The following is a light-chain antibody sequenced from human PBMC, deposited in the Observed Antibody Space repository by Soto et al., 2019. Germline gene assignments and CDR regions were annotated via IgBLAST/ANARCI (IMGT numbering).Light chain of an antibody. CDR1: SSDVGGYNY. CDR2: DVS. V-gene: IGLV2-14*01. J-gene: IGLJ3*02. Sequence: QSVLTQPASVSGSHGQSITISCTGTSSDVGGYNYVSWYQQHPGKAPKLMIYDVSNRPSGVSNRFSGSKSGNTASLTISGLPAEDEADYYCSSYTSSSTLWVFGGATKLTVL. CDR3: SSYTSSSTLWV.